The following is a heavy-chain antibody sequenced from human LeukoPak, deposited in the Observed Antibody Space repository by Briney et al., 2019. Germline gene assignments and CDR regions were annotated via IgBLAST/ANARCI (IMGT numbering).Heavy chain of an antibody. Sequence: PGGSLRLSCAASGFTFSNYGMSWVRQAPGKGLEWVSSISGSGGRIYHADSVKGRFTISRDNAKNSLYLQMNSLRAEDTALYYCARGRRASYDILTGYFGVFDYWGQGTLVTVSS. D-gene: IGHD3-9*01. CDR3: ARGRRASYDILTGYFGVFDY. J-gene: IGHJ4*02. V-gene: IGHV3-23*01. CDR1: GFTFSNYG. CDR2: ISGSGGRI.